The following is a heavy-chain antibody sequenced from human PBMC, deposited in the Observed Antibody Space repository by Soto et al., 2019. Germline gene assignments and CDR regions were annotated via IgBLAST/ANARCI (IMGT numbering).Heavy chain of an antibody. V-gene: IGHV4-59*01. CDR3: ARASYCIRTKCHKDYSFDY. Sequence: SETLSLTCTVSGGSIRSYYWSWSRQPPGKGLEWVGYISYSGSTEYNPSLKSRVTISVDTSKNEFSLKLSSVTAADTAVYYCARASYCIRTKCHKDYSFDYWGQGTLVTVSS. D-gene: IGHD1-26*01. CDR2: ISYSGST. J-gene: IGHJ4*02. CDR1: GGSIRSYY.